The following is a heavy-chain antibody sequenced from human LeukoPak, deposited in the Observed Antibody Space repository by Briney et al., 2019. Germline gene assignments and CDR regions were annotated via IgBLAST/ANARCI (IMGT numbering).Heavy chain of an antibody. CDR3: VREGATYYDTLTGYYHLDY. J-gene: IGHJ4*02. D-gene: IGHD3-9*01. CDR2: ISYDGRNK. V-gene: IGHV3-30*01. Sequence: GGSLRLSCAASGFTFSSYALHWFRQAPGKGPEWVAVISYDGRNKYYGESMKGRFTISRDNSKNTLSLQMDSLRGEDTAVYYCVREGATYYDTLTGYYHLDYWGQGTLVTVSS. CDR1: GFTFSSYA.